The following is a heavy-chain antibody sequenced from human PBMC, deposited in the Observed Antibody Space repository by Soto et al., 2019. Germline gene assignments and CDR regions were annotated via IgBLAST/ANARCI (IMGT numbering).Heavy chain of an antibody. J-gene: IGHJ6*02. Sequence: EVQLVESGGGLLKPGGSLRLSWLASGFTLSGFSINWVRQAPGKGLEWVSYISGPSIYIYYADSVKGRFTISRDNAKSAVYLQMNSLRAEDTAVYYCARGFRNGFNVWGQGTTVSVSS. CDR3: ARGFRNGFNV. CDR2: ISGPSIYI. CDR1: GFTLSGFS. D-gene: IGHD2-8*01. V-gene: IGHV3-21*01.